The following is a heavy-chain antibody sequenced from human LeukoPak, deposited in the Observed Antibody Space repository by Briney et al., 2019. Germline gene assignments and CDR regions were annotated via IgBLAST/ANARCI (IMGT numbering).Heavy chain of an antibody. V-gene: IGHV4-38-2*02. D-gene: IGHD2-2*01. J-gene: IGHJ6*02. CDR3: ARALLLVVPAASRYYYYGMDV. Sequence: PSETLSLTCTVSGYSISSGYYWGWIRQPPGKGLEWIGTIFHSGNTWYNPSLESRVTMSVDTSKNQFSLKLSSVTAADTAVYYCARALLLVVPAASRYYYYGMDVWGQGTTVTVSS. CDR2: IFHSGNT. CDR1: GYSISSGYY.